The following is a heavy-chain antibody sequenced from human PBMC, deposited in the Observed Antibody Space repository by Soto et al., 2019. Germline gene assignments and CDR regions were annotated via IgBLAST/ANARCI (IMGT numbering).Heavy chain of an antibody. CDR1: GYSFTTYG. V-gene: IGHV1-18*01. Sequence: QVPLVQSRSEVKKPGASVKVSCKTSGYSFTTYGISWVRQAPGQGLEWMGWISGYNGNTNYAQKLQGRVTMTTDTSTSTAYMELRSLRSDDTAVYYCAREGPAPYYYYGMDVWGQGSTVTVSS. J-gene: IGHJ6*02. CDR3: AREGPAPYYYYGMDV. CDR2: ISGYNGNT.